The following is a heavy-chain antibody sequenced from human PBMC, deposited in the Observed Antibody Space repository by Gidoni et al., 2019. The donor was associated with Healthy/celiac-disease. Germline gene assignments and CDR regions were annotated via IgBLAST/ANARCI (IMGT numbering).Heavy chain of an antibody. D-gene: IGHD3-10*01. Sequence: QVQLVQSGAEVKKPGSSVKVSCKPSVGTFSSYAISWVRQAPGQGLEWMGGIIPIFGTANYAQKGQGRVTITADESTSTAYMELSSLRSEDTAVYYCARARRITMASWFDPWGQGTLVTVSS. J-gene: IGHJ5*02. CDR2: IIPIFGTA. CDR1: VGTFSSYA. V-gene: IGHV1-69*01. CDR3: ARARRITMASWFDP.